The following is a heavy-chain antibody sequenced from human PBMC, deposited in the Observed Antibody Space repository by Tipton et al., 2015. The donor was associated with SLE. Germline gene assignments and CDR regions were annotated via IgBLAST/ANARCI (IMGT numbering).Heavy chain of an antibody. V-gene: IGHV3-30*04. CDR1: GFNFDSYA. D-gene: IGHD3-10*01. CDR3: ARGLGIRGVTGCYMDV. CDR2: ISYDGGSE. J-gene: IGHJ6*03. Sequence: SLRLSCAASGFNFDSYAVHWVRQAPGKGLEWVAVISYDGGSEYYADSVKGRFTISRDNSKNTLYLQMNSLRGEDTALYYCARGLGIRGVTGCYMDVWGKGTTVTVSS.